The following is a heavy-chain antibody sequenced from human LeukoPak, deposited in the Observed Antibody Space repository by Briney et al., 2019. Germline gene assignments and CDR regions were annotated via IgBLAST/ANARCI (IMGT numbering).Heavy chain of an antibody. CDR3: AKDRTVGASYWYFDL. D-gene: IGHD1-26*01. CDR2: ISGSGGST. J-gene: IGHJ2*01. V-gene: IGHV3-23*01. Sequence: GGSLRLSCAASGFTFSSYAMSWVRQAPGKGLEWVSAISGSGGSTYYADSVKGRFTISRDSSKNTLFLQMNSLRAEDTAIYYCAKDRTVGASYWYFDLWGRGTLVTVSS. CDR1: GFTFSSYA.